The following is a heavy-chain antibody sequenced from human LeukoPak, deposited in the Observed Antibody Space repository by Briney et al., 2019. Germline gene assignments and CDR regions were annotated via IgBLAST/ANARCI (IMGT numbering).Heavy chain of an antibody. Sequence: SETLSLTCTVSGGTISTSSYYFAWIRQPPGKGLEWIGSVYYSGTTYYKPSLRSRVTISVDTSKNQFYLRLTSVTAADSAMYYCARESSSSPDYWGQGTLVTVSS. CDR3: ARESSSSPDY. D-gene: IGHD6-6*01. CDR2: VYYSGTT. V-gene: IGHV4-39*07. CDR1: GGTISTSSYY. J-gene: IGHJ4*02.